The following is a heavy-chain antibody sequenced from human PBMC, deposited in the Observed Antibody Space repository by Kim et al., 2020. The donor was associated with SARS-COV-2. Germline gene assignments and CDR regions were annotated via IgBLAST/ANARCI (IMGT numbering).Heavy chain of an antibody. CDR3: AREKGGSAGIAAAGTGKWFDP. V-gene: IGHV4-31*03. CDR2: IYYSGST. CDR1: GGSISSGGYY. Sequence: SETLSLTCTVSGGSISSGGYYWSWIRQHPGKGLEWIGYIYYSGSTYYNPSLKSRVTISVDTSKNQFSLKLSSVTAADTAVYYCAREKGGSAGIAAAGTGKWFDPWGQGTLVTVSS. D-gene: IGHD6-13*01. J-gene: IGHJ5*02.